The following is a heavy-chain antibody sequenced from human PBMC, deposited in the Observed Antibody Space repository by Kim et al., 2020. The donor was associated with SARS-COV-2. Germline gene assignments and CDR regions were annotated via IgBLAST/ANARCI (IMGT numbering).Heavy chain of an antibody. V-gene: IGHV4-39*01. Sequence: SETLSLTCTVSGGSISSSNYYWGWIRQPPGKGLEWIGTIFYSGSTYYNPSLKSRVTISVDTSKNQFSLKLSSVTAADTAVYYCARLIVGAPSDYWGQGTLVTVSS. CDR1: GGSISSSNYY. D-gene: IGHD1-26*01. CDR2: IFYSGST. CDR3: ARLIVGAPSDY. J-gene: IGHJ4*02.